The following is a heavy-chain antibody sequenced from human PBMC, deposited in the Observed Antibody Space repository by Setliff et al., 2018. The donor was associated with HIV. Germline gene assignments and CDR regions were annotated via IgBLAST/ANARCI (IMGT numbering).Heavy chain of an antibody. D-gene: IGHD3-22*01. Sequence: PGGSLRLSCAASGFSVSGSGMHWVRQAPGKGLEWVATMSLGGGGQYYRDSVRGRFTISRDTSKNTLYLQMNSLRAEDTAIYYCAKGFSRIVAVISDYWGLGTLVTVSS. CDR3: AKGFSRIVAVISDY. CDR2: MSLGGGGQ. CDR1: GFSVSGSG. V-gene: IGHV3-30*18. J-gene: IGHJ4*02.